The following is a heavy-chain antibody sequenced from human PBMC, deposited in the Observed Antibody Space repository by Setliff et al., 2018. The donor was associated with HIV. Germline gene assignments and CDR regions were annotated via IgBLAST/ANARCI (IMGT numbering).Heavy chain of an antibody. Sequence: GESLRLSCAASGFTFSSNTMNWVRQAPGKGLEWVSYISSSSSTIYYADSVKGRFTISRDNAKNSLYLQMNSLRDDDTAVYYCSGSYQAMDYWGQGTLVTVSS. D-gene: IGHD1-26*01. CDR2: ISSSSSTI. CDR1: GFTFSSNT. CDR3: SGSYQAMDY. V-gene: IGHV3-48*02. J-gene: IGHJ4*02.